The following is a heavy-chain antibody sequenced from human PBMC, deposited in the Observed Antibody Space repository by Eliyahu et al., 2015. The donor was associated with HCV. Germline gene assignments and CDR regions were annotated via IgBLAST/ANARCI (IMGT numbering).Heavy chain of an antibody. J-gene: IGHJ4*02. CDR1: VSSINSSGSY. CDR2: IXHGGKT. Sequence: QVQVQESGPGLVKPSETLSLTCLVXVSSINSSGSYCGWIRQPPGKDLEWIGSIXHGGKTYYHPSLKSRATLSVDTSKNQFSLKLSSVTAADTAVYYCVTYASGSLNDHWGQGTLVTVSS. V-gene: IGHV4-39*01. CDR3: VTYASGSLNDH. D-gene: IGHD3-10*01.